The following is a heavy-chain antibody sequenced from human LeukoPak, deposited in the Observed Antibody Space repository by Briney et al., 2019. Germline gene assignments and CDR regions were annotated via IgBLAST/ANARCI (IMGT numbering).Heavy chain of an antibody. CDR3: AKRRGDYGNCAEYFQH. Sequence: PGGSLRLSCAASGFTFSSYVMSWVRQAPGKGLEWVSAIIGSGGSTSYADPVKGRFTISRYNSKITLYLKMNSLRAEDTAVYYCAKRRGDYGNCAEYFQHWGQGTMVTVSS. V-gene: IGHV3-23*01. CDR1: GFTFSSYV. D-gene: IGHD4-11*01. J-gene: IGHJ1*01. CDR2: IIGSGGST.